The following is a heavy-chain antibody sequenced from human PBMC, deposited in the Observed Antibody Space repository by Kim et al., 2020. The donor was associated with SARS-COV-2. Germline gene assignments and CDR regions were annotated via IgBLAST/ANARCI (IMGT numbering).Heavy chain of an antibody. CDR1: GGSISSYY. CDR3: ARGGYDFWSGYPFDY. Sequence: SETLSLTCTVSGGSISSYYWSWIRQPPGKGLEWIGYIYYSGSTNYNPSLKSRVTISVDTSKNQFSLKLSSVTAADTAVYYCARGGYDFWSGYPFDYWGQG. J-gene: IGHJ4*02. D-gene: IGHD3-3*01. V-gene: IGHV4-59*08. CDR2: IYYSGST.